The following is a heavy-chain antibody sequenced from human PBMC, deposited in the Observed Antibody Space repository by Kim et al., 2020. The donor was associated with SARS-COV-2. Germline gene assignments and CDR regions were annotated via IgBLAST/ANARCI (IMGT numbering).Heavy chain of an antibody. Sequence: KGRFTSSRAKAKNPLYLQMNSLRAEDTAVYYCARSDIVVVVAATWFDPWGQGTLVTVSS. J-gene: IGHJ5*02. V-gene: IGHV3-11*06. D-gene: IGHD2-15*01. CDR3: ARSDIVVVVAATWFDP.